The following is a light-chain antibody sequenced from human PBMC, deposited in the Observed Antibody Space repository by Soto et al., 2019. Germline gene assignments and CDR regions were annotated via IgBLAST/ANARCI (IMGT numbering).Light chain of an antibody. Sequence: IQLTQSPSSLSASIGDRVTITCRASQDIASYLAWYQQKPGNDPKLLIYAASTLHSGVPSRFSGSGSGTDFTLTISSLQSEDCVAYYCQQHNVNLRVGQGTKLEIK. CDR3: QQHNVNLR. CDR2: AAS. V-gene: IGKV1-9*01. CDR1: QDIASY. J-gene: IGKJ2*01.